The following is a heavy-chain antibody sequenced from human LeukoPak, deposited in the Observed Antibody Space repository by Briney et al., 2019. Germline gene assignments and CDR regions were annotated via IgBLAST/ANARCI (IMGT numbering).Heavy chain of an antibody. D-gene: IGHD4-17*01. CDR2: INPSGGGT. CDR1: GYTFTDYY. Sequence: ASVRVSCKASGYTFTDYYIHWVRQAPGQGLEYMGIINPSGGGTSYVQKFQGRVTMTRDTSTSTVYMELSSLRSEDTAVYYCARVLRYLRGGPNWFDPWGQGTLVTVSS. V-gene: IGHV1-46*01. J-gene: IGHJ5*02. CDR3: ARVLRYLRGGPNWFDP.